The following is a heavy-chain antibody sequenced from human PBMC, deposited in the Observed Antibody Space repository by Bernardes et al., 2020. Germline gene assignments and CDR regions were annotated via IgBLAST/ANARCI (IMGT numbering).Heavy chain of an antibody. J-gene: IGHJ2*01. CDR1: GFTFSSYS. CDR3: ARDNGDSFGFLDL. Sequence: GGSLRLSCAASGFTFSSYSMNWVRQAPGKGLEWVSSISSSSSYIYYADSVKGRFTISRDNAKNSLYLQMNSLRAEDTAVYYCARDNGDSFGFLDLWGRGTLVTVSS. D-gene: IGHD4-17*01. V-gene: IGHV3-21*01. CDR2: ISSSSSYI.